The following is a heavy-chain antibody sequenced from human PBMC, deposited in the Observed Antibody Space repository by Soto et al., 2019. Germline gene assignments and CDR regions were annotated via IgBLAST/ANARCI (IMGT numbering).Heavy chain of an antibody. V-gene: IGHV3-33*03. Sequence: QVHLAESGGGVVQPGRSLRLSCVASGFTFNNFGMHWVHQAPGKGLEWLAVIWFDGSTTYYADSVRGRCTISRDNSKNTLYLEINSLRAEDTAVYYCAKNHNYYDRSGHYYGDGGFDYWGQGTRATVSS. CDR3: AKNHNYYDRSGHYYGDGGFDY. CDR1: GFTFNNFG. CDR2: IWFDGSTT. D-gene: IGHD3-22*01. J-gene: IGHJ4*02.